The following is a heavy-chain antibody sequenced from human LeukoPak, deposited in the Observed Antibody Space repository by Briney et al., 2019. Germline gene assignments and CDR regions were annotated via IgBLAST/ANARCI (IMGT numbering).Heavy chain of an antibody. CDR2: INPSSGRT. CDR3: ARGLNGDTAMVIAGSYDY. J-gene: IGHJ4*02. CDR1: VYTFTSYD. Sequence: GASVKVSCKVSVYTFTSYDINWVRQPTGQGLVWMGWINPSSGRTNYAQKYQGRVTMTRDTSNSTAYMELSRLRSDDTAVYYCARGLNGDTAMVIAGSYDYWGQGTLVTVSS. D-gene: IGHD5-18*01. V-gene: IGHV1-2*02.